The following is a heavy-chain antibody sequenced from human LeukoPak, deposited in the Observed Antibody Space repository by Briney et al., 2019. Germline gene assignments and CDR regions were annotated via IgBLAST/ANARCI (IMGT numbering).Heavy chain of an antibody. CDR1: GYSFTSYW. CDR3: ARPDDLYYDSSGYYFLGAFDI. D-gene: IGHD3-22*01. J-gene: IGHJ3*02. Sequence: GESLKISCKGSGYSFTSYWIGWVRQMPGKGLEWMGITYLGDSDTRYSPSFQGQVTISADKSFSTAYLQWSSLKASDTAMYYCARPDDLYYDSSGYYFLGAFDIWGQGTMVTVSS. V-gene: IGHV5-51*01. CDR2: TYLGDSDT.